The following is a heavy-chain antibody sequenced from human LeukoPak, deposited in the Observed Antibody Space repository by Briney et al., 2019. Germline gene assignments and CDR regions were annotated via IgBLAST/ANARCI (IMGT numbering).Heavy chain of an antibody. D-gene: IGHD2-15*01. V-gene: IGHV3-66*01. CDR1: GFTVSSNY. CDR2: IYSGGST. J-gene: IGHJ4*02. CDR3: ARDAVVATDY. Sequence: GSLRLSCAASGFTVSSNYMSWVRQAPGKGLEWVSVIYSGGSTYYADSVKGRSTISRDNAKNSLYLQMNSLRAEDTAVYYCARDAVVATDYWGQGTLVTVSS.